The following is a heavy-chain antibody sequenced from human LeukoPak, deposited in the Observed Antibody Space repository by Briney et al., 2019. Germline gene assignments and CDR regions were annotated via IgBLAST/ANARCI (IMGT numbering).Heavy chain of an antibody. V-gene: IGHV3-7*05. J-gene: IGHJ4*02. CDR2: IKEDGSEK. D-gene: IGHD1-26*01. Sequence: GGSLRLSCAVYGFTFSSHWMNWVRQAPGKGLEWVANIKEDGSEKYYVDSVKGRFTISRDNAKNSLCLQMNSLRAEDTAIYYCVRSGGYWGQGTMVTVSS. CDR1: GFTFSSHW. CDR3: VRSGGY.